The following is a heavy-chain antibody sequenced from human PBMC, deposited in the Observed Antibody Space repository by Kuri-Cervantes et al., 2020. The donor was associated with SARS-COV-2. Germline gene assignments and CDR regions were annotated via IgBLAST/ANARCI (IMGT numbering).Heavy chain of an antibody. Sequence: ASVKVSCKASGYTFTSYDINWVRQATGQGLEWMGWMNPNSGNTGYAQKFQGRVTMTRNTSISTAYMELSSLRSEDTAVYYCARGGGRPDMVRGVLWFDPWGQGNLVNFSS. CDR3: ARGGGRPDMVRGVLWFDP. D-gene: IGHD3-10*01. CDR1: GYTFTSYD. J-gene: IGHJ5*02. V-gene: IGHV1-8*01. CDR2: MNPNSGNT.